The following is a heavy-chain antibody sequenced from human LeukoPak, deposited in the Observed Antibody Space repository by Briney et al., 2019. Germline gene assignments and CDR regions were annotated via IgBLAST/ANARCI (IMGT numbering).Heavy chain of an antibody. V-gene: IGHV1-2*04. Sequence: ASVKVSCKASGYTFTGYYMHWVRQAPGQGLEWMGWINPNSGGTNYAQKFQGWVTMTRDTSISTAYMELSRLRSDDTAVYYCARALRPRGLWLSSYGMDVWGQGTTVTVSS. CDR2: INPNSGGT. CDR3: ARALRPRGLWLSSYGMDV. J-gene: IGHJ6*02. CDR1: GYTFTGYY. D-gene: IGHD5-18*01.